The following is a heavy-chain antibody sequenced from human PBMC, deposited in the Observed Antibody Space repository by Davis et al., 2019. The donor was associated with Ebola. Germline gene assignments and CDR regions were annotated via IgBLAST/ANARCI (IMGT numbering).Heavy chain of an antibody. Sequence: SQTLSLTCAVYGGSFSGYYWSWIRQPPGKGLEWIGSIYHSGSTNYSPSLKRRVTISADTSKNQFSLRLSSVTAADTAIYYCARDYVYWGQGTLVAVSS. CDR3: ARDYVY. J-gene: IGHJ4*02. V-gene: IGHV4-34*01. CDR1: GGSFSGYY. D-gene: IGHD3-16*01. CDR2: IYHSGST.